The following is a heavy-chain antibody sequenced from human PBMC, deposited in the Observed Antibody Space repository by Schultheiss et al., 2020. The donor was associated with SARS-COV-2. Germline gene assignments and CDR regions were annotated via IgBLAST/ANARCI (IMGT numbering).Heavy chain of an antibody. D-gene: IGHD3-3*01. CDR2: IYYSGST. Sequence: SETLSLTCAVSGGSISSGGYSWSWIRQPAGKGLEWIGYIYYSGSTNYNPSLKSRVTISVDTSKNQFSLKLSSVTAADTAVYYCAGIFGVAFDYWGQGTLVTVSS. V-gene: IGHV4-61*10. CDR3: AGIFGVAFDY. CDR1: GGSISSGGYS. J-gene: IGHJ4*02.